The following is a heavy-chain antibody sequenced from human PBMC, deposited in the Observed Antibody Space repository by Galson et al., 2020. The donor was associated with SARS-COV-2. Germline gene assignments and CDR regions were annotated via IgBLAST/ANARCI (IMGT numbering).Heavy chain of an antibody. V-gene: IGHV3-21*01. Sequence: SCAASGFIFSRYTMNGVRQVPGRGLEWVSSISSTSSDMSYSDSLKGRFSISRDNAKNSLYLQMNSLRADDTAVYYCARVGGSYYLDYWGQGTLVTVPS. CDR2: ISSTSSDM. CDR1: GFIFSRYT. CDR3: ARVGGSYYLDY. J-gene: IGHJ4*02. D-gene: IGHD1-26*01.